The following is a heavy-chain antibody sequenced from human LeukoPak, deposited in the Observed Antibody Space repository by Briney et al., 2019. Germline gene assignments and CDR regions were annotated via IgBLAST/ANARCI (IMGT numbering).Heavy chain of an antibody. CDR3: ARHIYDSSGYYNDY. J-gene: IGHJ4*02. V-gene: IGHV4-34*01. D-gene: IGHD3-22*01. CDR1: GGSFSGYY. Sequence: SETLSLTCAVYGGSFSGYYWSWIRQPPGKGLEWIGEINHSGSTNYNPSLKSRVTISVDTSKNQFSLKLSSVTAADTAVYYCARHIYDSSGYYNDYWGQGTLVTVSS. CDR2: INHSGST.